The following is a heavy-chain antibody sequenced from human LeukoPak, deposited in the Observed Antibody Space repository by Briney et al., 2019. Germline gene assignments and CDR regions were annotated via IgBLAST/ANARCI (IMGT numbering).Heavy chain of an antibody. V-gene: IGHV3-21*01. J-gene: IGHJ4*02. CDR3: AIDPQHYDTQPQGY. CDR2: ITSGSSYV. Sequence: GGSLRLSCAASGFTFSTYSMNWVRQAPGKGLEWVSSITSGSSYVYYADSVKGRFTISRDNAKDSVYLQMNRLRAEDTAVYYCAIDPQHYDTQPQGYWGQGTLVTVS. CDR1: GFTFSTYS. D-gene: IGHD3-9*01.